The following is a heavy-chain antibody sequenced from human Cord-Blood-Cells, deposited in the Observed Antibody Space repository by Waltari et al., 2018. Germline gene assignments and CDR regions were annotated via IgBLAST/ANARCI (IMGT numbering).Heavy chain of an antibody. CDR3: ARVIMVRGVIITYYFDY. J-gene: IGHJ4*02. V-gene: IGHV1-69*01. CDR2: IIPIFGTA. CDR1: GGTFSRYA. Sequence: QVQLVQSGAEVKKPGSSVKVSCKASGGTFSRYAISWVRPAPGQGLEWMGGIIPIFGTANYAQKFQGRVTITADESTSTAYMELSSLRSEDTAVYYCARVIMVRGVIITYYFDYWGQGTLVTVSS. D-gene: IGHD3-10*01.